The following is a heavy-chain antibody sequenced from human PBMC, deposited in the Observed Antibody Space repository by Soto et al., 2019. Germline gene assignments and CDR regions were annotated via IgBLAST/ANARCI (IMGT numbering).Heavy chain of an antibody. Sequence: GGSLRLSCAASGFTFSSYGMHWVRQAPGKGLEWVAVISYDGSNKYYADSVKGRFTISRDNSKNTLYLQMNSLRAEDTAVYYCERVWDYYDSSGYLAYWGQGTLVTVSS. D-gene: IGHD3-22*01. CDR3: ERVWDYYDSSGYLAY. J-gene: IGHJ4*02. CDR2: ISYDGSNK. CDR1: GFTFSSYG. V-gene: IGHV3-30*03.